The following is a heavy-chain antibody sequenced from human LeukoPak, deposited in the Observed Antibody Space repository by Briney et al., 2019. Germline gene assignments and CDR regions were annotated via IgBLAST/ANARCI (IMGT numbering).Heavy chain of an antibody. CDR3: VGYDILTGYPPRFDY. CDR1: GGSFSGYY. V-gene: IGHV4-34*01. Sequence: SETLSLTCAVYGGSFSGYYWSWIRQPPGKGLGWIGEINHSGSTNYNPSLKSRVTISVDTSKNQFSLKLSSVTAADTAVYYCVGYDILTGYPPRFDYWGQGTLVTVSS. D-gene: IGHD3-9*01. CDR2: INHSGST. J-gene: IGHJ4*02.